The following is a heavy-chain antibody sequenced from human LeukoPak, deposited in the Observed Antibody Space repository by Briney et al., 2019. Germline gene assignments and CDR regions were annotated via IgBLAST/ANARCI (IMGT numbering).Heavy chain of an antibody. CDR1: GGSISSTNW. CDR2: IYDSGST. V-gene: IGHV4-4*02. D-gene: IGHD3-22*01. CDR3: ARQSISGSSLSYFDY. J-gene: IGHJ4*02. Sequence: SETLSLTCGVSGGSISSTNWYSWVRQPPGKGLEWIGNIYDSGSTNHNPSLKSRVTISVDTSKNQCSLKLSSVTAADTAVYYCARQSISGSSLSYFDYWGQGTLVNVSS.